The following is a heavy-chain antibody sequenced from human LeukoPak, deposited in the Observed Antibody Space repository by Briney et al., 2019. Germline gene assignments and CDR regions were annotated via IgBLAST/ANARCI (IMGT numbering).Heavy chain of an antibody. J-gene: IGHJ4*02. Sequence: GASVKVSCKASGYTFTSYAMNWVRQAPGQGLEWMGWINTNTGNPTYAQGFTGRFVFSLDTSVSTAYLQISSLKAEDTAVYYCARTKLGGNTSKNDYWGQGTLVTVSS. D-gene: IGHD4-23*01. CDR1: GYTFTSYA. CDR3: ARTKLGGNTSKNDY. CDR2: INTNTGNP. V-gene: IGHV7-4-1*02.